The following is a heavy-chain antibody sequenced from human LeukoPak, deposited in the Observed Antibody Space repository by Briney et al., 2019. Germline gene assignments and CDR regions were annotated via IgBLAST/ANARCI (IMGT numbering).Heavy chain of an antibody. CDR2: ITTSSSYI. V-gene: IGHV3-21*04. CDR1: GFTFSTYT. Sequence: GGSLRLSCAASGFTFSTYTMNWVRQAPGKGLEWVSSITTSSSYIYYADSVKGRFTISRDNSQNSLSLQMNSLRAEDTAVYYCARTQGYCSGGSCYLYYFDSWGQGTLVTVSS. J-gene: IGHJ4*02. CDR3: ARTQGYCSGGSCYLYYFDS. D-gene: IGHD2-15*01.